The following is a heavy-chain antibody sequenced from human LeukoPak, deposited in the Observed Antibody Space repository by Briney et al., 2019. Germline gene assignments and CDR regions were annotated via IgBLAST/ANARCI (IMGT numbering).Heavy chain of an antibody. CDR1: GGSFSGYY. D-gene: IGHD4-17*01. J-gene: IGHJ4*01. Sequence: SETLSLTCAVYGGSFSGYYWSWIRQPPGKGLEWIGEINHSGSTNYNPSLKSRVTISVDTSKNQFSLKLSSVTAADTAVYYCARGDGDRFDYWGQEPWSPSPQ. CDR3: ARGDGDRFDY. V-gene: IGHV4-34*01. CDR2: INHSGST.